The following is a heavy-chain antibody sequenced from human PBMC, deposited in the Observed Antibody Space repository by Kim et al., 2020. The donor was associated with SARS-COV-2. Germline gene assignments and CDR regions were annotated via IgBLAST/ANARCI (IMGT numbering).Heavy chain of an antibody. Sequence: GGSLRLSCAASGFNFGDYAMHWVRQAPGKGLEWVSGISWNSGSIGYADSVKCRFTISRDNAKNSLYVQMNGLRAEDTALYYCAKDMGYYDNSGHDYWGQGTLVTVSS. J-gene: IGHJ4*02. CDR1: GFNFGDYA. CDR2: ISWNSGSI. D-gene: IGHD3-22*01. V-gene: IGHV3-9*01. CDR3: AKDMGYYDNSGHDY.